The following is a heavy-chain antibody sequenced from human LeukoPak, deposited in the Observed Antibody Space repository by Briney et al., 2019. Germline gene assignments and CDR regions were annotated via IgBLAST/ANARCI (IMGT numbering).Heavy chain of an antibody. J-gene: IGHJ4*02. CDR3: AREACRGSTCYSFDY. Sequence: GGSLRLSCAASGFTFSSYAMHWVRQAPGKGLEWVSVITTAGDTYYPGSVKGRFTISRENAKNSLYLQMNSLRAGDTAVYYCAREACRGSTCYSFDYWGQGTLVTVSS. V-gene: IGHV3-13*01. CDR2: ITTAGDT. D-gene: IGHD2-15*01. CDR1: GFTFSSYA.